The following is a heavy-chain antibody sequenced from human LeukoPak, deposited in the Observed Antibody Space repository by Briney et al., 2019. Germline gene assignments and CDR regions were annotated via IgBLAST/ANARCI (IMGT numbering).Heavy chain of an antibody. V-gene: IGHV3-30*02. Sequence: GGSLRLSCAASGFTFSSYGMHWVRQAPGKGLEWVAFIRYDGSSEYYADSVKGRFSISRVNSKNMLYLQMNSLRVEDTAVYSCAKDPPRVAALFFKEDYWGQGTLVTVSS. CDR2: IRYDGSSE. J-gene: IGHJ4*02. CDR1: GFTFSSYG. D-gene: IGHD3-3*01. CDR3: AKDPPRVAALFFKEDY.